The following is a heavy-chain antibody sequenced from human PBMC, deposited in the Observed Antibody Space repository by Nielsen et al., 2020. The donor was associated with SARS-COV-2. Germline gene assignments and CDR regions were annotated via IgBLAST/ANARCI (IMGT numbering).Heavy chain of an antibody. V-gene: IGHV4-59*01. J-gene: IGHJ6*02. CDR1: GFTFSNAW. D-gene: IGHD3-3*01. CDR2: IYYSGST. CDR3: ATGPRDYDFWSGYYNYGMDV. Sequence: ESLKISCAASGFTFSNAWMSWIRQPPGKGLEWIGYIYYSGSTNYNPSLKSRVTISVDTSKNQFSLKLSSVTAADTAVYYCATGPRDYDFWSGYYNYGMDVWGQGTTVTVSS.